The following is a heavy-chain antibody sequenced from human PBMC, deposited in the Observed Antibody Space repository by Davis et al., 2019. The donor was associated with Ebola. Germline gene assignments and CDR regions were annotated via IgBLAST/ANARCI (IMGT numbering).Heavy chain of an antibody. D-gene: IGHD3-10*01. V-gene: IGHV4-39*07. CDR1: GGSISSSSYY. Sequence: MPSETLSLTCTVSGGSISSSSYYWGWIRQPPGKGLEWIGSIYYSGSTYYNPSLKSRVTISVDKSKNQFSLKLSSVTAADTAVYYCARDFLWFGEFYYYGMDVWGQGTTVTVSS. CDR2: IYYSGST. CDR3: ARDFLWFGEFYYYGMDV. J-gene: IGHJ6*02.